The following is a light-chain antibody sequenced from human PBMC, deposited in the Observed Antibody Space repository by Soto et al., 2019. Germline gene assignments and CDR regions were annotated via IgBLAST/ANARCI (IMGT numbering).Light chain of an antibody. Sequence: DIQMTQSPSTLSASVGDRVTITCRASQSISSWLAWFQQKPGKAPKLLIYDVSSLKSGVPSRFSGSGSGTEFTLYISSLKPDDFATYYCQQTYNTPRTFGQGTKLEI. J-gene: IGKJ2*01. CDR2: DVS. V-gene: IGKV1-5*01. CDR3: QQTYNTPRT. CDR1: QSISSW.